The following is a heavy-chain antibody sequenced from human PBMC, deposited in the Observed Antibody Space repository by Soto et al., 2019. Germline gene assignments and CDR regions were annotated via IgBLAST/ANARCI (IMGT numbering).Heavy chain of an antibody. CDR1: GFTFSNYA. CDR2: ISGSGGST. J-gene: IGHJ4*02. D-gene: IGHD1-1*01. Sequence: EVQLLESGGGLVQPGGSLRLSCAASGFTFSNYAMNWVRQAPGKGLEWVTVISGSGGSTYYADSVKGRFTISRDNSKNTLYLQMKSLRAEDTAAYYLANRATGTYFDYWGQGILVTVSS. CDR3: ANRATGTYFDY. V-gene: IGHV3-23*01.